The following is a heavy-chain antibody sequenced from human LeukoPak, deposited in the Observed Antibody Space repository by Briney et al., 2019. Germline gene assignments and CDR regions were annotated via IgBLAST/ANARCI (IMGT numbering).Heavy chain of an antibody. CDR1: GGSISSYY. J-gene: IGHJ4*02. CDR2: IYYSGST. V-gene: IGHV4-59*01. D-gene: IGHD6-19*01. CDR3: ARAVAVYSFDY. Sequence: SETLSLTCTVSGGSISSYYWSWIRQPPGKGLEGIGYIYYSGSTNYNPSLKSRVTISVDTSKNQFSLKLSSVTAADTAVYYCARAVAVYSFDYWGQGTLVTVSS.